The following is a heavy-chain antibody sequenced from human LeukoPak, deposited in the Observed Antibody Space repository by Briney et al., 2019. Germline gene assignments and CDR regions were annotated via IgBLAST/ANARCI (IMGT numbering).Heavy chain of an antibody. CDR2: IYENGGTT. J-gene: IGHJ4*02. CDR1: GFTFRSHA. CDR3: AKKWGVGTTTLDYFDY. V-gene: IGHV3-23*01. D-gene: IGHD1-26*01. Sequence: PGGSLRPSCVGSGFTFRSHAMSWVRQAPEKGLEFVSGIYENGGTTYYADSVKGRFSISRDNSKNTLYLQMDSLRGEDTAVYYCAKKWGVGTTTLDYFDYWGQGTLVTVSS.